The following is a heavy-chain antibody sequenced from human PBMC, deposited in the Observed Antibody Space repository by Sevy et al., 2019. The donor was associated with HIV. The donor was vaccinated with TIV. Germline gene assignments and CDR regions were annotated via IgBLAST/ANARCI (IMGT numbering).Heavy chain of an antibody. CDR1: GDSFSSYF. J-gene: IGHJ4*02. CDR2: INTSGST. D-gene: IGHD7-27*01. V-gene: IGHV4-4*07. CDR3: ARSNWVTATNGFSKSYYFDY. Sequence: SETLSLTCTVSGDSFSSYFWAWIRQPAGKGLEWIGCINTSGSTNYNPSLKSRVTMSVDTSKSQFSLKVTSLTAADTAIYFCARSNWVTATNGFSKSYYFDYWGQRSLVTVSS.